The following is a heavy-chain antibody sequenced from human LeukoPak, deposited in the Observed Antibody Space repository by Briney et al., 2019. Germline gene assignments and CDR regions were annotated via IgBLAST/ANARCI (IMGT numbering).Heavy chain of an antibody. Sequence: GGSLRLSCAASGFPVSSNYMSWVRQAPGKGLEWVSVIYSGGSTYYADSVKGRFTISRDNSKNTLYLQMNSLRAEDTAVYYCARDPDYYYGMDVWGQGTTVTVSS. J-gene: IGHJ6*02. CDR2: IYSGGST. V-gene: IGHV3-53*01. CDR1: GFPVSSNY. CDR3: ARDPDYYYGMDV.